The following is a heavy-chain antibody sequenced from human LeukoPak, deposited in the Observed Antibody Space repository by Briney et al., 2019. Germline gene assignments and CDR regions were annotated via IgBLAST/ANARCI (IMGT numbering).Heavy chain of an antibody. CDR3: ARMSRGYSYGWTDYYYYYYMDV. CDR2: ISGSGYST. D-gene: IGHD5-18*01. V-gene: IGHV3-23*01. J-gene: IGHJ6*03. Sequence: SGGSLRLSCVASGHTFGTYAMSWVRQAPGKGLEWVSSISGSGYSTHLADFVKGRFTISRDTSKNTLFLQMNSLRAEDTAVYYCARMSRGYSYGWTDYYYYYYMDVWGKGTTVTISS. CDR1: GHTFGTYA.